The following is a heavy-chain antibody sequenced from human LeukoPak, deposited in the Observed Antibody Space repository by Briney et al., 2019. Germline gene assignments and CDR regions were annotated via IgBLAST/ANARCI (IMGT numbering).Heavy chain of an antibody. D-gene: IGHD3-22*01. CDR1: GFTFDDYA. J-gene: IGHJ6*02. CDR2: ISWNSGSI. Sequence: GGSLRLSCAASGFTFDDYAMHWVRQAPGKGLEWVSGISWNSGSIGYADSVKGRFTISRDNAKNSLYLQMNSLRAEDMALYYCAKDLSSAITSALVLDVWGQGTTVIVSS. V-gene: IGHV3-9*03. CDR3: AKDLSSAITSALVLDV.